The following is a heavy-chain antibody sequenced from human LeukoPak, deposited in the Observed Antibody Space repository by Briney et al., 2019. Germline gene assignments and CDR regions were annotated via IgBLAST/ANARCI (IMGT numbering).Heavy chain of an antibody. CDR2: MNPNSGDT. V-gene: IGHV1-8*01. CDR3: ARFNGRGVSNDY. Sequence: ASVKVSCKASGYTFTSYDINWVRQATGQGLEWMGWMNPNSGDTGYAQKFQGRVTMTRNTSISTAYMELSSLRSEDTAVYYCARFNGRGVSNDYWGQGTLVTVSA. CDR1: GYTFTSYD. J-gene: IGHJ4*02. D-gene: IGHD3-10*01.